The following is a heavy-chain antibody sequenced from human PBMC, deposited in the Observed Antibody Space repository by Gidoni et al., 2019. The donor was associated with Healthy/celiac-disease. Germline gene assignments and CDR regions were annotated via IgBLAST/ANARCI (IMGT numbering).Heavy chain of an antibody. V-gene: IGHV3-23*04. CDR1: GFTFSSYA. J-gene: IGHJ4*02. Sequence: EVQLVDSGGGLVQPGGSLRLSCAASGFTFSSYAMSCVRQAPGKGLEWGSAMSGSVGSTYYADSVKGRFTISRDNSKNTLYLQMNSLRAEDTAVYYCAKDHGGGWHSRGDYWGQGTLVTVSS. D-gene: IGHD2-15*01. CDR2: MSGSVGST. CDR3: AKDHGGGWHSRGDY.